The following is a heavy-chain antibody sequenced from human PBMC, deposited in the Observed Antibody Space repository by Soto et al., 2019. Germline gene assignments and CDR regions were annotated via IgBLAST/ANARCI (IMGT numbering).Heavy chain of an antibody. CDR3: ARDKITGLFDY. Sequence: SDTLSLTCAVYGWSFSGYYWTWIRQPPGTGLEWIGEINHSGSTNYNPSLKSRVTLSVDTSKNQFSLKLTSVTAADTAVYYCARDKITGLFDYWGQGTLVTVS. D-gene: IGHD2-8*02. CDR2: INHSGST. CDR1: GWSFSGYY. V-gene: IGHV4-34*01. J-gene: IGHJ4*02.